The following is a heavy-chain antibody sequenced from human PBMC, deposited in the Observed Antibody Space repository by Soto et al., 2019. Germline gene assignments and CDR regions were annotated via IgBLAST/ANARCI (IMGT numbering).Heavy chain of an antibody. CDR3: ARDTETLGPRANDALDI. D-gene: IGHD3-3*02. V-gene: IGHV1-3*01. Sequence: GASVKVSCKGSGYTFSAYTMNWVRQAPGQSLEWMGWINVGSGNTRYSQNFQGRVSITRDTSASTVYMELTGLKSEDTAMYYCARDTETLGPRANDALDIWGQGTMVTVSS. CDR1: GYTFSAYT. CDR2: INVGSGNT. J-gene: IGHJ3*02.